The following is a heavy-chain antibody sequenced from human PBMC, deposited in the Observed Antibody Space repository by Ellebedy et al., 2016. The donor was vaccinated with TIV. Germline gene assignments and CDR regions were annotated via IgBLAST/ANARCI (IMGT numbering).Heavy chain of an antibody. J-gene: IGHJ4*02. CDR1: GPISSYFA. Sequence: GESLNISCAASGPISSYFAMSWVRQAPGKGLEWVSAISGSWGTTYYEGSVKGRFAISRDISQNTLYLQMSSLRADDTTVYYCARGGGGSSIENWGQGTLVTVSS. CDR3: ARGGGGSSIEN. CDR2: ISGSWGTT. D-gene: IGHD2-15*01. V-gene: IGHV3-23*01.